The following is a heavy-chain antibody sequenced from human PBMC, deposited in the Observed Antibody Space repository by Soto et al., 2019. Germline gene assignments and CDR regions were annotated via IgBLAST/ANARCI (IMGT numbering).Heavy chain of an antibody. CDR1: GGSFSGYY. CDR3: ARTSTTVTTVCTAATPLIFDY. CDR2: INHSGST. V-gene: IGHV4-34*01. J-gene: IGHJ4*02. Sequence: SETLSLTCAVYGGSFSGYYWSWIRQPPGKGLEWIGEINHSGSTNYNPSLKSRVTISVDTSKNQFSLKLSSVTAADTAVYYCARTSTTVTTVCTAATPLIFDYWGQGTLVTVSS. D-gene: IGHD4-17*01.